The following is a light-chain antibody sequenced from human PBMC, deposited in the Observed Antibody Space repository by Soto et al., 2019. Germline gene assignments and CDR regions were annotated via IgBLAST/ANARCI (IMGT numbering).Light chain of an antibody. CDR3: CSYAGSYILI. Sequence: QSALTQPRSVSGSPGQSVTISCTGTSSDVGGYNYVSWYQQHPGKVPKLMIFDVSKRPSGVPDRFSRSKSGNTASLTISGLQAEDEADYHCCSYAGSYILIFGGGTKVTVL. CDR2: DVS. CDR1: SSDVGGYNY. V-gene: IGLV2-11*01. J-gene: IGLJ2*01.